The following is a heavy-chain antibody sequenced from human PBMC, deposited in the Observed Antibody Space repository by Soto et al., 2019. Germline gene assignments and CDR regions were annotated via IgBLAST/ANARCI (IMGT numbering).Heavy chain of an antibody. CDR3: ARAVGIAAAATGGHWFDP. CDR2: ISGYNGNT. J-gene: IGHJ5*02. Sequence: ASLKVSCKASGYTFTKYGFSWVRQAPGQGPEWMGWISGYNGNTKYAQKFQGRVTMTTDTSTSTAYMELRSLRSDDTAVYYCARAVGIAAAATGGHWFDPWGLGTLVTVSS. D-gene: IGHD6-13*01. V-gene: IGHV1-18*01. CDR1: GYTFTKYG.